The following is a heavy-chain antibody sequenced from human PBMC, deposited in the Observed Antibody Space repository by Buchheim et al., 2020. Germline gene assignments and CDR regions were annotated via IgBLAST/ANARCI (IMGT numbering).Heavy chain of an antibody. CDR2: IYYSGST. D-gene: IGHD3-9*01. CDR1: GGSISSSSYY. Sequence: QLQLQESGPGLVKPSETLSLTCTVSGGSISSSSYYWGWIRQPPGKGLEWIGSIYYSGSTYYNPSLKSRVTISVDTSKNQFSLKLSSVTAADTAVYYCARRAVGRYYDILTEYYFDYWGQGTL. J-gene: IGHJ4*02. CDR3: ARRAVGRYYDILTEYYFDY. V-gene: IGHV4-39*01.